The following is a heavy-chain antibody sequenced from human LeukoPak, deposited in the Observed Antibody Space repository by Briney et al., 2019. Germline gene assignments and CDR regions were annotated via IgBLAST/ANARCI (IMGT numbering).Heavy chain of an antibody. D-gene: IGHD6-19*01. J-gene: IGHJ6*02. CDR3: ARVDSSGWLIYGMDV. Sequence: PGGSLRLSRAASGFTFSSYAMHWVRQAPGKGLEWVAVISYDGGNKFYADSVKGRFTIFRDNSKNTVSLQMNSLRTEDTAVYFCARVDSSGWLIYGMDVWGQGTTVTVSS. V-gene: IGHV3-30-3*01. CDR2: ISYDGGNK. CDR1: GFTFSSYA.